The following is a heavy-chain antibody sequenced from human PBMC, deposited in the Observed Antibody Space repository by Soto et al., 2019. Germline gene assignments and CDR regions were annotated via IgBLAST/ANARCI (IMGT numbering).Heavy chain of an antibody. D-gene: IGHD3-10*01. J-gene: IGHJ4*01. CDR3: ARGITIKTVAQGDATGTYYLDS. CDR2: INHSGST. V-gene: IGHV4-34*01. Sequence: SETLSLTCAVYGGSFSGYYWSWIRQPPGKGLEWIGEINHSGSTNYNPSLKSRVTMSVDTSKNQFSLKLRYVTAADTARYYCARGITIKTVAQGDATGTYYLDSLGHGTLVTVSS. CDR1: GGSFSGYY.